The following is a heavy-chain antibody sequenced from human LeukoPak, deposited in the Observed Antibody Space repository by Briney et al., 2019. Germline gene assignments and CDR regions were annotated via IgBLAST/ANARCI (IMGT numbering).Heavy chain of an antibody. Sequence: PSETLSLTCTVSGGSISSYYWSWIRQPPGKGLEWIGNIYYSGSTYYNPSLKSRVTISVDTSKNQFSLKLSSVTAADTAMYYCARRPRGRRGYFDYWGQGTLVTVSS. D-gene: IGHD3-10*01. J-gene: IGHJ4*02. V-gene: IGHV4-59*04. CDR1: GGSISSYY. CDR2: IYYSGST. CDR3: ARRPRGRRGYFDY.